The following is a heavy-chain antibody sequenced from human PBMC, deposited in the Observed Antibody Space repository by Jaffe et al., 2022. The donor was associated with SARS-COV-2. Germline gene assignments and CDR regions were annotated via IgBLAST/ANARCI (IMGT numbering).Heavy chain of an antibody. CDR2: IKYDGSDK. CDR1: GFTFSRHW. CDR3: ARSDNSAFDI. J-gene: IGHJ3*02. V-gene: IGHV3-7*01. Sequence: EVQLVESEGGLVQPGGSLRLSCAASGFTFSRHWMNWVRQAPGKGLEWVANIKYDGSDKNYVDSVKGRFTISRDNAKNSLYLEMNSLRAEDTAVYYCARSDNSAFDIWGQGTMVTVSS.